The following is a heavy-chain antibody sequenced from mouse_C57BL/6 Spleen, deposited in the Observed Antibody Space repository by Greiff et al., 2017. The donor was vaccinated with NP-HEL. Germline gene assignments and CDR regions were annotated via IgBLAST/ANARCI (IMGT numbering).Heavy chain of an antibody. Sequence: DVHLVESGGGLVKPGGSLKLSCAASGFTFSSYAMSWVRQTPEKRLEWVAPISDGGSYTYYPDKVKGRFTLSRDNAKNNLYLQMSHLTSEDTAMYYCARDYYGSSPWDYWGQGTPVTVSS. CDR2: ISDGGSYT. CDR3: ARDYYGSSPWDY. V-gene: IGHV5-4*01. D-gene: IGHD1-1*01. J-gene: IGHJ4*01. CDR1: GFTFSSYA.